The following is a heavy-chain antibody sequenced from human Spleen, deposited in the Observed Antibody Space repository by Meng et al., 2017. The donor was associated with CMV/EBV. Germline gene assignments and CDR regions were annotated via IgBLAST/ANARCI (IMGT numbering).Heavy chain of an antibody. J-gene: IGHJ1*01. Sequence: SVKVSCKASGYTFSTYGISWVRQAPGQGLEWMGKIIPILGKPTYAQNFQGRVSITADKSAGAVYVELSDLRSADTAVYYCARGVVANEWGGGTLVTVSS. CDR1: GYTFSTYG. V-gene: IGHV1-69*04. D-gene: IGHD3-10*01. CDR2: IIPILGKP. CDR3: ARGVVANE.